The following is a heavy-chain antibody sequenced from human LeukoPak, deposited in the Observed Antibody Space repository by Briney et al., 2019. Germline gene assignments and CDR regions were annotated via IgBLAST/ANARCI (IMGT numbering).Heavy chain of an antibody. CDR3: ARGGYSSGWYYYYSMDV. Sequence: GESLKISCKGSGYSFTSYWIGWVRQMPGKGLEWMGIIYPGDSDTRYSPSFQGQVTISADKSISTAYLQWSSLKASDTAMYYCARGGYSSGWYYYYSMDVWGQGTTVTVSS. V-gene: IGHV5-51*01. J-gene: IGHJ6*02. CDR2: IYPGDSDT. D-gene: IGHD6-19*01. CDR1: GYSFTSYW.